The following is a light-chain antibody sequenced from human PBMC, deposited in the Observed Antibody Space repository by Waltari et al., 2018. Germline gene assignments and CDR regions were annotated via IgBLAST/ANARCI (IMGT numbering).Light chain of an antibody. CDR2: QAS. Sequence: DIQMTQSPSTLSASVGDRVTITCRASQSISSWLAWYQQKPGKAPKLLIYQASRLESGVPSRFSGSGSGTEFTLTSSSMQPDDLATYYCQQYNSYLLTFGGGTKLEIK. CDR3: QQYNSYLLT. CDR1: QSISSW. J-gene: IGKJ4*01. V-gene: IGKV1-5*03.